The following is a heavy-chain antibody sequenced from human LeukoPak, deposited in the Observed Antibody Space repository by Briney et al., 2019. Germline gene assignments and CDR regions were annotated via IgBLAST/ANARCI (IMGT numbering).Heavy chain of an antibody. CDR3: ARDPHSLDY. J-gene: IGHJ4*02. V-gene: IGHV3-48*01. CDR1: GFTFSSYS. Sequence: GGSLRLSCAASGFTFSSYSMNWVRQAPGKGLEWVSYIRSSGAPIYYADSVKGRFTISRDNDKNSLYLQVNSLRAEDTAVYYCARDPHSLDYWGQGTLVTVSS. CDR2: IRSSGAPI. D-gene: IGHD1-26*01.